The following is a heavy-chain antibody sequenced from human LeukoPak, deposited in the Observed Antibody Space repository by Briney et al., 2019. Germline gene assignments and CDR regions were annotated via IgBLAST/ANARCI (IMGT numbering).Heavy chain of an antibody. D-gene: IGHD3-10*01. J-gene: IGHJ3*02. Sequence: GGSLRLSCAASGFTFSTYAMSWVRQAPGKGLEWVSAIGGSGGSTYYADSVKGRFTISRDNSKNTLYLQMNSLRAEDTAVYYCARGVRGVTAFDIWGQGTMVTVSS. CDR1: GFTFSTYA. CDR2: IGGSGGST. CDR3: ARGVRGVTAFDI. V-gene: IGHV3-23*01.